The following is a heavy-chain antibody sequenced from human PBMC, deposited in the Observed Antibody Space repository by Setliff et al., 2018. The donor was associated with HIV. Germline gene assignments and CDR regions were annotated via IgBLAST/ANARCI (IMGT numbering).Heavy chain of an antibody. CDR1: GGSISSYF. J-gene: IGHJ4*02. V-gene: IGHV4-59*04. CDR2: IHYTGNT. CDR3: AREGDGIDF. Sequence: SETLSLTCTVSGGSISSYFWSWIRQPPGKGLEWIGTIHYTGNTYHNPPLKSRVTISVEASKNQIPLKLTAVTAADSAVYYCAREGDGIDFWGQGTLVTVSS. D-gene: IGHD2-21*02.